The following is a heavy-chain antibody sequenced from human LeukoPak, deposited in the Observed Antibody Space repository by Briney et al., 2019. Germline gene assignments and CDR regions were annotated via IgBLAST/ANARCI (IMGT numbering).Heavy chain of an antibody. CDR1: GYALTELS. V-gene: IGHV1-24*01. J-gene: IGHJ4*02. CDR3: ATSWDTAMGLFDY. D-gene: IGHD5-18*01. CDR2: FDPEDGET. Sequence: ASVKVSCKVSGYALTELSMHWVRQAPGKGLEWMGGFDPEDGETIYAQKFQGRVTMTEDTSTDTAYMELSSLRSEDTAVYYCATSWDTAMGLFDYWGQGTLVTVSS.